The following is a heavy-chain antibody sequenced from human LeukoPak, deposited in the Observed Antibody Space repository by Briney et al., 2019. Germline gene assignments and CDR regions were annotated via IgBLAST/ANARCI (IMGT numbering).Heavy chain of an antibody. J-gene: IGHJ4*02. CDR2: IDPRSGGT. CDR3: TSSDYTSSDY. Sequence: ASVKVSCKASGYTSTDYYMHWVRQAPGQGLEWMGWIDPRSGGTNFARKFQGRVTMTRDTSISTAYMELSRLTSDDTAVYYCTSSDYTSSDYWGQGTLVTVSS. V-gene: IGHV1-2*02. D-gene: IGHD2-2*02. CDR1: GYTSTDYY.